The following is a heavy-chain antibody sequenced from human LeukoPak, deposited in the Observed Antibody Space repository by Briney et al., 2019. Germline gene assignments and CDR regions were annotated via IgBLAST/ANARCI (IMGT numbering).Heavy chain of an antibody. CDR1: GFTFSNAW. V-gene: IGHV3-15*01. CDR3: ARDYYYYMDV. CDR2: IKSKTDGGTT. Sequence: TGGSLRLSCAASGFTFSNAWMSWVRQAPGKGLEWVGRIKSKTDGGTTDYAAPVKGRFTISRDDSKNTLYLQMNSLKTEDTAVYYCARDYYYYMDVWGKGNTVTVSS. J-gene: IGHJ6*03.